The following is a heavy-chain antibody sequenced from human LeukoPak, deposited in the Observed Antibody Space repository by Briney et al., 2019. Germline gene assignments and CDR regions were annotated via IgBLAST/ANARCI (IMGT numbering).Heavy chain of an antibody. D-gene: IGHD6-6*01. Sequence: SETLSLTCTVSGGSVTSGGYYWSWIRQHPGKGLEWIGFVYYTGSTYYNPSLKSRVTISPDTSKNQFSLKVSSVTAADTAVYYCARISAGRYGMDVWGQGTTVTVSS. CDR1: GGSVTSGGYY. CDR2: VYYTGST. J-gene: IGHJ6*02. CDR3: ARISAGRYGMDV. V-gene: IGHV4-31*03.